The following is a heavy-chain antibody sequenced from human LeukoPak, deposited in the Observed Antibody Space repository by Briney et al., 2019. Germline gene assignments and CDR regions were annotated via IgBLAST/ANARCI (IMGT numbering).Heavy chain of an antibody. Sequence: GGSLRLSCAASGFTFSDSWMSWVRQAPGKGLEWVANMNQDGSAKGYVDSVKGRFTISRDNARNSLYLQMSSLRPEDTAVYYCATYTHWVAGDVWGQGTTVTVTS. V-gene: IGHV3-7*01. CDR1: GFTFSDSW. D-gene: IGHD3-16*01. CDR2: MNQDGSAK. J-gene: IGHJ6*02. CDR3: ATYTHWVAGDV.